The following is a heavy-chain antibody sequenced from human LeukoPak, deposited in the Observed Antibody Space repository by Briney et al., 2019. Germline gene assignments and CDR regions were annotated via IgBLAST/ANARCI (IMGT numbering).Heavy chain of an antibody. J-gene: IGHJ6*02. Sequence: ASVKVSCKASGYTFTGYYMRWVRQAPGQGLEWMGWINPNSGGTNYAQKFQGWFTMTRDTSISTAYMELSRLRSDDTAVYYCARAGTTVVTLYYYGMDVWGQGTTVTVSS. CDR1: GYTFTGYY. CDR2: INPNSGGT. CDR3: ARAGTTVVTLYYYGMDV. V-gene: IGHV1-2*04. D-gene: IGHD4-23*01.